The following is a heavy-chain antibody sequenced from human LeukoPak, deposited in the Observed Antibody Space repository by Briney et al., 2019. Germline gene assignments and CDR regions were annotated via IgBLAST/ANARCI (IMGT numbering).Heavy chain of an antibody. Sequence: AASVKVSCKASGYTFTTYYMHWVRQAPGQGLEWMGIINPSADTTNYAQKLQGRVTMTTDTSTSTAYMELRSLRSDDTAVYYCARRIAAADDYWGQGTLVTVSS. CDR2: INPSADTT. J-gene: IGHJ4*02. D-gene: IGHD6-13*01. CDR1: GYTFTTYY. V-gene: IGHV1-46*01. CDR3: ARRIAAADDY.